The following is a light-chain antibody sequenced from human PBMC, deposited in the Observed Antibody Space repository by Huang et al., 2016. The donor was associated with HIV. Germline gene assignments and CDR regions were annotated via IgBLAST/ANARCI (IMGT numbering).Light chain of an antibody. CDR1: QDIRSS. V-gene: IGKV1-NL1*01. CDR3: QQYYTTPLT. CDR2: AAS. Sequence: DIQMTQSPSSLSASVGDSVTLTCRASQDIRSSLAWYQQKPGKAPKLLLYAASRLESRVPSRFSGGGSGTYYTLIISGLQPEDFATYYCQQYYTTPLTFGGGTKVEIK. J-gene: IGKJ4*01.